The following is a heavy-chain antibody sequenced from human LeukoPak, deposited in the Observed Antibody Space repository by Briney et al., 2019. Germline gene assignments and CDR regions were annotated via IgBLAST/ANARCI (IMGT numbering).Heavy chain of an antibody. D-gene: IGHD1-26*01. V-gene: IGHV1-69*02. J-gene: IGHJ4*02. CDR1: GYTLTELS. CDR2: IIPILGIA. Sequence: GASVKVSCKVSGYTLTELSMHWVRQAPGQGLEWMGRIIPILGIANYAQKFQGRVTITADKSTSTAYMELSSLRSEDTAVYYCARRARLNLEWELLRRLEPFDYWGQGTLVTVSS. CDR3: ARRARLNLEWELLRRLEPFDY.